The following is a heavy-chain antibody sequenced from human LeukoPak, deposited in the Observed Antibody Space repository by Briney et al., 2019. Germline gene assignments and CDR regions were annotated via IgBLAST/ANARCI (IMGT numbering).Heavy chain of an antibody. J-gene: IGHJ6*03. Sequence: GGSLRLSCATSGFSFDNHGMHWVRQAPGTGLEWVTFVRFDGSYQLYTDSVEGRFTISRDNAKNSLYLQMNSLRAEDTAVYYCARVDRGYYYYYYMDAWGKGTTVTVSS. V-gene: IGHV3-30*02. CDR3: ARVDRGYYYYYYMDA. CDR1: GFSFDNHG. CDR2: VRFDGSYQ.